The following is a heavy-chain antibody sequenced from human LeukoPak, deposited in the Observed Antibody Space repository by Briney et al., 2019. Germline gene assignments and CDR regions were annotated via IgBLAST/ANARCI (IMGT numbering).Heavy chain of an antibody. V-gene: IGHV1-69*04. CDR2: IIPIFGIA. J-gene: IGHJ5*02. D-gene: IGHD2-15*01. CDR1: GGTFSSYA. Sequence: SVKVSCKASGGTFSSYAISWVRQAPGQGLEWMGRIIPIFGIANYAQKIQGRVTITADKSTSTAYMELSSLRSEDTAVYYCARGHCSGGSCYRAPQRPNWFDPWGQGTLVTVSS. CDR3: ARGHCSGGSCYRAPQRPNWFDP.